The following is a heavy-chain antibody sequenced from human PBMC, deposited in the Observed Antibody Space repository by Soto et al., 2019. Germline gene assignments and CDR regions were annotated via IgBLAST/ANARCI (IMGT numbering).Heavy chain of an antibody. Sequence: QVQLVQSGAEVKKPGSSVKVSCKASGGTFSSYAISWVRQAPGQGLEWMGGIIPIFGTANYAQKFQGRVTITADESTSTAYRELSSLRSEDTAVYYCARRIAARPAPYYYYGMDVWGQGTTVTVSS. V-gene: IGHV1-69*01. J-gene: IGHJ6*02. D-gene: IGHD6-6*01. CDR3: ARRIAARPAPYYYYGMDV. CDR2: IIPIFGTA. CDR1: GGTFSSYA.